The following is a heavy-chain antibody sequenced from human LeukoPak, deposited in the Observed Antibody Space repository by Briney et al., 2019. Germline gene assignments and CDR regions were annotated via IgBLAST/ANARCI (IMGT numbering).Heavy chain of an antibody. V-gene: IGHV1-18*01. CDR3: AGFLIAAAGTWYGMDV. Sequence: ASVKVSCKASGYTFTSYGISWVRQAPGQGLEWMGWISAYNGNTNYAQKLQGRVTMTTDTSTSTAYMELRSLRSDDTAVYYCAGFLIAAAGTWYGMDVWGQGTTVTVSS. D-gene: IGHD6-13*01. CDR2: ISAYNGNT. J-gene: IGHJ6*02. CDR1: GYTFTSYG.